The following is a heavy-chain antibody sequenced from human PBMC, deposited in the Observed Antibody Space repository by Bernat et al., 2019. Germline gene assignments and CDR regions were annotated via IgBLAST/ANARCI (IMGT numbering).Heavy chain of an antibody. CDR1: GFTFSSYG. Sequence: QVQLVESGGGVVQPGRALRIPCAASGFTFSSYGMHWVRRAPGKGREWGEVIWDDGSHKYYADSVKGRFTISRDNSKNTLYPQMNSLRAEDTAVYYCARARATIFGNRYYYGMDVWGQGTTVTASS. CDR3: ARARATIFGNRYYYGMDV. CDR2: IWDDGSHK. J-gene: IGHJ6*02. V-gene: IGHV3-33*01. D-gene: IGHD3-3*01.